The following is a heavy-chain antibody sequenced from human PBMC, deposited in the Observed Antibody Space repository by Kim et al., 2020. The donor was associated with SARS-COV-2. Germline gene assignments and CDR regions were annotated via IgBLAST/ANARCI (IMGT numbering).Heavy chain of an antibody. Sequence: GGSLRLSCAASGFTFSNTWMSWVRQAPGMGLEWVANIKEDGSQTYYVDSVKGRFTIYRNNAKNSLYLQMNSLGAEDTAVYYCARDGDEDCSRISCQSGHWYYGMNIWGQGTTVTVSS. J-gene: IGHJ6*02. CDR1: GFTFSNTW. CDR2: IKEDGSQT. D-gene: IGHD2-2*01. CDR3: ARDGDEDCSRISCQSGHWYYGMNI. V-gene: IGHV3-7*03.